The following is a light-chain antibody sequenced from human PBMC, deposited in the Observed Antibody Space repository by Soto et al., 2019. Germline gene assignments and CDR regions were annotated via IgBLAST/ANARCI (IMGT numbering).Light chain of an antibody. CDR1: SSNIGAGYD. V-gene: IGLV1-40*01. CDR2: GNS. CDR3: QSYDSSLSGVV. Sequence: HSVLTQPPSLSGATGQRVTISCTGSSSNIGAGYDVHWYQQLPGTAPKLLIYGNSNRPSGVPDRFSGYKSGTSASLAITGLQAEDEADYYCQSYDSSLSGVVFGGVTKLTVL. J-gene: IGLJ2*01.